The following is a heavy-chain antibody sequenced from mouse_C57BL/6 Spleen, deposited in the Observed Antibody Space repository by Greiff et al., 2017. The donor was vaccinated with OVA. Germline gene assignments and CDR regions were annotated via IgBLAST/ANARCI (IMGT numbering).Heavy chain of an antibody. V-gene: IGHV5-4*03. CDR2: ISDGGSYT. D-gene: IGHD2-4*01. J-gene: IGHJ4*01. CDR3: ASYDYDYAMDY. Sequence: EVKLVESGRGLVKPGGSLKLSCAASGFTFSSYAMSWVRQTPEKRLEWVATISDGGSYTYYPDNVKGRFTISRDNAKNNLYLQMSHLKSEDTAMYYCASYDYDYAMDYWGQGTSVTVSS. CDR1: GFTFSSYA.